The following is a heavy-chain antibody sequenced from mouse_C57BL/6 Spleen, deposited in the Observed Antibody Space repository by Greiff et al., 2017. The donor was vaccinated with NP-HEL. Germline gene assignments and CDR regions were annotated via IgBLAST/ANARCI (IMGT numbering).Heavy chain of an antibody. CDR1: GYAFSSYW. J-gene: IGHJ2*01. D-gene: IGHD2-5*01. CDR2: IYPGDGDT. V-gene: IGHV1-80*01. CDR3: ARDGHSNYYDY. Sequence: VQLQQSGAELVKPGASVKISCKASGYAFSSYWMNWVKQRPGKGLEWIGQIYPGDGDTNYNGKFKGKATLTADKSSSTAYMQLSSLTSEDSAVYFCARDGHSNYYDYWGQGTTLTVSS.